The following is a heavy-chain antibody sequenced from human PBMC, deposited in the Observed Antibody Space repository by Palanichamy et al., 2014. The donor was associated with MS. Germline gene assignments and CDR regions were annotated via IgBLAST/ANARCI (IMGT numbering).Heavy chain of an antibody. J-gene: IGHJ5*02. CDR1: GYTFTSYD. V-gene: IGHV1-8*01. D-gene: IGHD2-2*01. Sequence: QVQLVQSGAEVKKPGASVKVSCKASGYTFTSYDLNWVRQATGEGLEWMGWINPNTGNTGYAQKFQGRVTMTRSTSASTAYMELNSLTSEDTAVYYCARVSRAGEGCSSIQCYHGSWGQGTLVTVSS. CDR2: INPNTGNT. CDR3: ARVSRAGEGCSSIQCYHGS.